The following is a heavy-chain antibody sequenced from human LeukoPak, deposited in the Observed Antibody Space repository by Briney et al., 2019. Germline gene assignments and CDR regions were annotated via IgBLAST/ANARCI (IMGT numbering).Heavy chain of an antibody. D-gene: IGHD3-22*01. CDR3: ARAVVDSSGYYPYLDY. J-gene: IGHJ4*02. CDR1: GYTFTSYA. CDR2: INAGNGNT. V-gene: IGHV1-3*01. Sequence: GASVKVSCKASGYTFTSYAMHWVRQAPGQRLEWMGWINAGNGNTKYSQKFQGRVTITRDTSASTAYMELSSLRSEDTAVYYCARAVVDSSGYYPYLDYWGQGTLVTVSS.